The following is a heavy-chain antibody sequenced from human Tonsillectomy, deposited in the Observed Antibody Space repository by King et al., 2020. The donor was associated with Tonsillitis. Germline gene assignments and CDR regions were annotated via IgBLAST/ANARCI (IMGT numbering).Heavy chain of an antibody. CDR2: INLNSGII. D-gene: IGHD1-26*01. Sequence: QLVQSGGGLVQPGRSLRLSCAASGFTFDDYAMHWVRQAPGKGLEWVSGINLNSGIIGYADSVKGRVTISRDNAKNTLYLQMNSLRVEDTALYYCARGTMGDYFGMDVWGQGTTVTVSS. J-gene: IGHJ6*02. CDR3: ARGTMGDYFGMDV. CDR1: GFTFDDYA. V-gene: IGHV3-9*01.